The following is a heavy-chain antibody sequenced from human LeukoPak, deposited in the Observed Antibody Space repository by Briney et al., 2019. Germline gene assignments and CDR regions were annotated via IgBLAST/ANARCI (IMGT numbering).Heavy chain of an antibody. CDR3: ARVPYYDFQADAFDI. D-gene: IGHD3-3*01. Sequence: HSQTLSLTCAISGDSVSANGAAWNWIRQSPSRGLEWLGRTYYRSKWYNDYAVSVKSRITINPDTSKNQFSLQLNSVTPKDTAVYYCARVPYYDFQADAFDIWGQGTMVTVSS. CDR2: TYYRSKWYN. J-gene: IGHJ3*02. V-gene: IGHV6-1*01. CDR1: GDSVSANGAA.